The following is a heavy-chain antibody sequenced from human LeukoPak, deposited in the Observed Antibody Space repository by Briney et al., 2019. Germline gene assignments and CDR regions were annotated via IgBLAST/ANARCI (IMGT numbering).Heavy chain of an antibody. J-gene: IGHJ4*02. Sequence: GGSLRLSCAASGFTFSSYSMNWVRQAPGKGLEWVSSISSSSSYIYYADSVKGRFTISRDNSKNTLYLQMNSLRAEDTAVYYCAREGPSGSWYRSFDYWGQGTLVTVSS. V-gene: IGHV3-21*01. CDR3: AREGPSGSWYRSFDY. CDR2: ISSSSSYI. CDR1: GFTFSSYS. D-gene: IGHD6-13*01.